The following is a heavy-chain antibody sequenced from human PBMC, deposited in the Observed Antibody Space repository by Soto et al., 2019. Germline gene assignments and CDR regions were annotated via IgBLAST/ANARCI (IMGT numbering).Heavy chain of an antibody. V-gene: IGHV1-18*04. CDR3: AGAKSGITIFGVVPDYYGMDV. CDR2: ISAYNGNT. D-gene: IGHD3-3*01. J-gene: IGHJ6*04. Sequence: ASVKVSCKASGCTVTSYGISWVRQAPGQGLEWMGWISAYNGNTNYAQKLQGRVTMTTDTSTSTAYMELRSLRSDDTAVYYCAGAKSGITIFGVVPDYYGMDVWGKGTTVTVSS. CDR1: GCTVTSYG.